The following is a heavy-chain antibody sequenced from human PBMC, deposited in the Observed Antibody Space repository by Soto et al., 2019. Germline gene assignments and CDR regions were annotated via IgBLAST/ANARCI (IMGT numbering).Heavy chain of an antibody. Sequence: SLRLSCAASGFTFDDYAVHWVRQGPGKGLEWVSGISWNSGSIGYADSVKGRFTISRDNAKNSLYLQMNSLRAEDTALYYCAKGIGYYYYYHGMDVWGQGTTVT. CDR1: GFTFDDYA. J-gene: IGHJ6*02. CDR3: AKGIGYYYYYHGMDV. CDR2: ISWNSGSI. V-gene: IGHV3-9*01. D-gene: IGHD6-25*01.